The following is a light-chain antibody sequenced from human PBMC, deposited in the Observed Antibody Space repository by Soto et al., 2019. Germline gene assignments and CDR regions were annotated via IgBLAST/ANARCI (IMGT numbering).Light chain of an antibody. CDR3: SSYTCSSTFYV. CDR2: DVS. Sequence: QSALTQPASVSGSPGQSITISCTGTSSDVGGYNYVSLYQQYPGKAPKLMIYDVSNRPSGVSNRFSGSKSGNTASLTISGLQAEDDADYYCSSYTCSSTFYVFGTGTKLTVL. J-gene: IGLJ1*01. CDR1: SSDVGGYNY. V-gene: IGLV2-14*01.